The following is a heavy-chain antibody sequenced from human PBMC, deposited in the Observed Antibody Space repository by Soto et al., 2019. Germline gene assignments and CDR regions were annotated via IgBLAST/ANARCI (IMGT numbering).Heavy chain of an antibody. V-gene: IGHV5-51*01. D-gene: IGHD6-6*01. CDR3: ARQTAYSYSFPM. CDR1: GYSFTSDW. J-gene: IGHJ3*02. Sequence: PXDSLNISFKGSGYSFTSDWIGLVRQMPGKGLEWMGIIYPGDSDTRYSPSFQGQVTISADKSISTAYLQWSSLKASDTAMYYCARQTAYSYSFPMWGQGTMVT. CDR2: IYPGDSDT.